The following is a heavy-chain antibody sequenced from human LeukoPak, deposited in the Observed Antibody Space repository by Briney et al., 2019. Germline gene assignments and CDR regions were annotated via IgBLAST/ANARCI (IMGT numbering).Heavy chain of an antibody. CDR3: AKDGGLWVSAHWGDS. Sequence: GGSLRLSCAASGFTFSSYTMSWVRQAPGKGLEWVSTITTSDGNTYYADSVKGRFTVSRDNTKNTLFLQMNSLRAEDTAVYYCAKDGGLWVSAHWGDSWGRGTLVTVSS. CDR2: ITTSDGNT. J-gene: IGHJ4*02. V-gene: IGHV3-23*01. CDR1: GFTFSSYT. D-gene: IGHD7-27*01.